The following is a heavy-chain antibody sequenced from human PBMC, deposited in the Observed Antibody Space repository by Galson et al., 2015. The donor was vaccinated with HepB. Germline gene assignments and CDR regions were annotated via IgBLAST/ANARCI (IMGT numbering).Heavy chain of an antibody. V-gene: IGHV4-59*01. D-gene: IGHD3-9*01. CDR1: GGSITNYY. CDR2: IHYSGST. Sequence: TLSLTCTVSGGSITNYYWNWIRQPPGKGLEYIGYIHYSGSTNYNPSLKSRVTISVDTSKNQFSLKLNSVTAADTAVYYCARGKYYDILTGYYEYYGMDVWGQGTMVTVSS. CDR3: ARGKYYDILTGYYEYYGMDV. J-gene: IGHJ6*02.